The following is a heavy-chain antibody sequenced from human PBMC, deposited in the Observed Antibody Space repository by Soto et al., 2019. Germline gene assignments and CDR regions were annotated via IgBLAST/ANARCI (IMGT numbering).Heavy chain of an antibody. D-gene: IGHD3-22*01. V-gene: IGHV1-58*01. Sequence: SVKVSCKASGFTFTSSAVQWVRQARGQRLEWIGWIVVGSGNTNYAQKFQERVTITRDMSTSTAYMELSSLRSEDTAVYYCAAAYGYYYYSNGYYRQAFYISGQGTMVTVSS. J-gene: IGHJ3*02. CDR2: IVVGSGNT. CDR3: AAAYGYYYYSNGYYRQAFYI. CDR1: GFTFTSSA.